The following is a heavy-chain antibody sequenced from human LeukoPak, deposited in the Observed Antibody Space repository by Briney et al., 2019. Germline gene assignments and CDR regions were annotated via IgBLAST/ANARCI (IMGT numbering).Heavy chain of an antibody. CDR1: GFTFSDYW. V-gene: IGHV3-7*01. D-gene: IGHD1-26*01. J-gene: IGHJ4*02. CDR2: IDQHGSES. Sequence: GGSLRLSCAVSGFTFSDYWMSWVRQAPGKGLEWVDNIDQHGSESNHVDSVKGRFTISRDNAKNSLYLQMISLRAEDTAVYYYARGGGTFDYWGQGTLVTVSS. CDR3: ARGGGTFDY.